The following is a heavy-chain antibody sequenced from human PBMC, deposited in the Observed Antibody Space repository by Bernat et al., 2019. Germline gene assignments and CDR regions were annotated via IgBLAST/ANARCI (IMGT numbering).Heavy chain of an antibody. CDR1: GYTFTSYY. CDR3: ARSGVVPAATGRAFDI. CDR2: INPSGGST. Sequence: QVQLVQSGAEVKKPGASVKVSCKASGYTFTSYYMHWVRQAPGQGLEWMGIINPSGGSTSYAQKFQGRVTMTRDTSTSTVYMELSSLRSEDTAVYYCARSGVVPAATGRAFDIWGQGTMVTVSS. J-gene: IGHJ3*02. V-gene: IGHV1-46*01. D-gene: IGHD2-2*01.